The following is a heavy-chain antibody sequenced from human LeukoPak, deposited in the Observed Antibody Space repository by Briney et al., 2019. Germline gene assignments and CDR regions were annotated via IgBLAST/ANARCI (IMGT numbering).Heavy chain of an antibody. CDR1: GYTFNNYA. J-gene: IGHJ4*02. CDR2: IHAGNGNT. Sequence: ASVKVSCKASGYTFNNYATHWVRQAPGQRLEWMGWIHAGNGNTKYSHKFQDRVTITRDTSASTAYMELSRLRFEDTGVYYCAIIYSYAFWGQGTLVTVSS. D-gene: IGHD5-18*01. V-gene: IGHV1-3*01. CDR3: AIIYSYAF.